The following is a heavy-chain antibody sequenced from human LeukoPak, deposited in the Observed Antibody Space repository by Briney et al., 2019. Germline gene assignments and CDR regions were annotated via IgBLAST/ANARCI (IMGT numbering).Heavy chain of an antibody. CDR3: ARAGGGSGWYKRYYGMDV. V-gene: IGHV3-11*06. J-gene: IGHJ6*04. CDR2: ISSSSSYT. Sequence: GGSLRLSCAASGFTFSDDYMSWIRQAPGKGLEWVSYISSSSSYTNYADSVKGRFTISRDNAKNSLYLQMNSLRAEDTAVYYCARAGGGSGWYKRYYGMDVWGKGTTVTVSS. CDR1: GFTFSDDY. D-gene: IGHD6-19*01.